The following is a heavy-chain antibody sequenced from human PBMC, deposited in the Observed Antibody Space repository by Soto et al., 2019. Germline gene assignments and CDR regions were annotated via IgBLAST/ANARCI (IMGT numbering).Heavy chain of an antibody. V-gene: IGHV3-23*01. J-gene: IGHJ3*02. Sequence: GGSLRLSCEASGLTFSSYAMNWVRQAPGKGLECVSGISASGGRTYYGDSVKGRFTISRDNSKDMLYLQMNSLRAEDTAVYYCAKDRSPNTIDAFDIWGQGTMVTVSS. CDR1: GLTFSSYA. CDR3: AKDRSPNTIDAFDI. D-gene: IGHD2-2*01. CDR2: ISASGGRT.